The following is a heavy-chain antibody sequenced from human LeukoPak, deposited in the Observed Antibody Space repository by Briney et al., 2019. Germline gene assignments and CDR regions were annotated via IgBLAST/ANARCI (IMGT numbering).Heavy chain of an antibody. CDR1: GGSISSSSYY. J-gene: IGHJ3*02. CDR2: IYYSGST. D-gene: IGHD5-12*01. Sequence: PSETLSLTCTVSGGSISSSSYYWGWIRQPPGKGLEWIGSIYYSGSTYYNPSLKSRVTISVDTSKNQFSLKLSSVTAADTAVYYCARVGRKWLRSLPEIWGQGTMVTVSS. CDR3: ARVGRKWLRSLPEI. V-gene: IGHV4-39*07.